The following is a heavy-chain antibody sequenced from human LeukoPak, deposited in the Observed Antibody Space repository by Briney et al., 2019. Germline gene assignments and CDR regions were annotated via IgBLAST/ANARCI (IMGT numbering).Heavy chain of an antibody. J-gene: IGHJ6*03. Sequence: GGSLRLSCAASGFTFSSYSMNWVRQAPGKGPEWVSYISSSSTIYYADSVKGRFTISRDNAKNSLYLQMNSLRDEDTAVYYCARLPYCSGGSCYSDYYYYMDVWGKGTTVTVSS. CDR3: ARLPYCSGGSCYSDYYYYMDV. CDR1: GFTFSSYS. V-gene: IGHV3-48*02. D-gene: IGHD2-15*01. CDR2: ISSSSTI.